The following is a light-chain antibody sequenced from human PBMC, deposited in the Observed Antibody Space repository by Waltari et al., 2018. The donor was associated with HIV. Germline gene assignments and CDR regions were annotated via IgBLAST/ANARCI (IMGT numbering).Light chain of an antibody. CDR1: SSDVGGYNY. V-gene: IGLV2-14*01. CDR3: SSYTSSSPYV. J-gene: IGLJ1*01. Sequence: QSALTQPASVSGSPGQSITISCTGTSSDVGGYNYVSWYQQHPGKAPKLMIYEVSIRPAVVSNRFSGSKSGNTASLTISGLQAEDEADYYCSSYTSSSPYVFGTGTKVTVL. CDR2: EVS.